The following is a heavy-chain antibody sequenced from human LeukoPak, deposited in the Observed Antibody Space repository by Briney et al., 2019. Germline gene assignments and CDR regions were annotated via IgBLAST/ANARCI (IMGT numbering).Heavy chain of an antibody. CDR2: ISWNSGSI. J-gene: IGHJ4*02. D-gene: IGHD6-13*01. Sequence: PGGSLRLSCAASGFTFDDYAMHWVRQAPGKGLEWVSGISWNSGSIGYADSVKGRFTISRDNSKNTLFLQMNSLRAVDTAVYYCAKGGSSSWDYLDYWGQGTLVTVSS. V-gene: IGHV3-9*01. CDR3: AKGGSSSWDYLDY. CDR1: GFTFDDYA.